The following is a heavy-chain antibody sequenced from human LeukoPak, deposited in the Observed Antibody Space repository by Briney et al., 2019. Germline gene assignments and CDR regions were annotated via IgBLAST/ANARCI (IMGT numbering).Heavy chain of an antibody. CDR1: GFTFSSYA. D-gene: IGHD6-19*01. J-gene: IGHJ4*02. CDR3: ARDRYSSGWCDY. CDR2: ISYDGSNK. Sequence: PGGSLRLSCAASGFTFSSYAMHWVRQAPGKGLEWVAVISYDGSNKYYADSVKGRFTISRDNSKNTVYLQMNSLRAEDTAVYYCARDRYSSGWCDYWGQGTLVTVSS. V-gene: IGHV3-30*04.